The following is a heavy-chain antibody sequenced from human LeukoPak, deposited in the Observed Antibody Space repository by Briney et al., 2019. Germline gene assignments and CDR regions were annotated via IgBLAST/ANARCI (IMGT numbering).Heavy chain of an antibody. V-gene: IGHV3-30*02. D-gene: IGHD3-22*01. CDR1: GLTFSNFP. Sequence: GRSLRLSWAAAGLTFSNFPMHWVRQAAGKGLEWVALTQDDGATTNYADSVRGRFTTSRDNSQRPVYLQMNSLKPDDTAVYYCATQSITLVVVISPFDYWGQGTLVTVSS. J-gene: IGHJ4*02. CDR3: ATQSITLVVVISPFDY. CDR2: TQDDGATT.